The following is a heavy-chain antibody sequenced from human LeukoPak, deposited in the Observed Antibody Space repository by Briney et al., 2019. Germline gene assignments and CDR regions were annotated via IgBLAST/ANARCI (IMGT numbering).Heavy chain of an antibody. J-gene: IGHJ4*02. Sequence: ASVKVSCKASGYTFTSYYMHWVRQATGQGLEWMGWMNPNSGDTGYAQKFQGRVTITRNTSISTAYMELSSLISEDTAVYYCARRDSSGYHGFYYWGQGTLVTVSS. V-gene: IGHV1-8*03. CDR2: MNPNSGDT. CDR3: ARRDSSGYHGFYY. D-gene: IGHD3-22*01. CDR1: GYTFTSYY.